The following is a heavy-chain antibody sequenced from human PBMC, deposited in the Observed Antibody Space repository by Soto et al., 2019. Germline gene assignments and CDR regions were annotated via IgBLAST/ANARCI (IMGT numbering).Heavy chain of an antibody. CDR2: ISSSSSYT. V-gene: IGHV3-11*06. J-gene: IGHJ5*02. CDR3: ARDWNYGYNWFDP. CDR1: GFTFSDYY. D-gene: IGHD1-7*01. Sequence: GGSLRLSCAASGFTFSDYYMSWIRQAPGKGLEWVSYISSSSSYTNYADSVKGRFTISRDNAKNSLYLQMNSLRAEDTAVYYCARDWNYGYNWFDPWGQGTLVTVSS.